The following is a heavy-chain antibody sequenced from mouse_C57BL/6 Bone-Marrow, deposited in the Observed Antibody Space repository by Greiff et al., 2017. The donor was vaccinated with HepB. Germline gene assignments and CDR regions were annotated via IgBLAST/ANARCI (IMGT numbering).Heavy chain of an antibody. CDR2: IDPETGGT. CDR1: GYTFTDYE. J-gene: IGHJ2*01. CDR3: TRRVDY. Sequence: VQLQQSGAELVRPGASVTLSCKASGYTFTDYEMHWVKQTPVHGLEWIGAIDPETGGTAYNQKFKGKAILTADKSSSTAYMELRSLTSADSAVYYCTRRVDYWGQGTTLTVSS. V-gene: IGHV1-15*01.